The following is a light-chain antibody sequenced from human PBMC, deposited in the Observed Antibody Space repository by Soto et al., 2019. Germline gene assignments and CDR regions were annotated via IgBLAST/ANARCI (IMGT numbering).Light chain of an antibody. CDR1: QSIDSI. CDR3: QQYNNWPPSIT. CDR2: GAS. V-gene: IGKV3-15*01. J-gene: IGKJ5*01. Sequence: EIVLTQSPGTLSLFPGERATLSCRPSQSIDSISLAWYQHKPGQAPRLLIYGASTRATGIPARFIGSGSGTEFTLTISSLQSEDFAVYYCQQYNNWPPSITFGQGTRLEIK.